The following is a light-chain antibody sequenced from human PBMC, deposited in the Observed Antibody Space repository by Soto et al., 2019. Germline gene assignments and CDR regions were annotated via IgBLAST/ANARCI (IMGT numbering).Light chain of an antibody. V-gene: IGLV2-14*01. CDR2: EVS. CDR3: SSYTSSSTLV. CDR1: SSDVGGYNY. Sequence: QSVLTQPASGSGSPGQSITISCTGTSSDVGGYNYVSWEHQHPGKAPKLMIYEVSNRPSGGSNRFSGSKSGNTASLTISGLQAEDEADYYCSSYTSSSTLVFGSGTKGTVL. J-gene: IGLJ1*01.